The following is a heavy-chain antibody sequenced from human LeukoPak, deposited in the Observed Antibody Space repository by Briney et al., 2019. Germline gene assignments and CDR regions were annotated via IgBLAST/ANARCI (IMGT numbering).Heavy chain of an antibody. V-gene: IGHV3-33*01. D-gene: IGHD5-18*01. J-gene: IGHJ4*02. CDR1: GSTFSNSG. CDR2: IWYDGSKR. Sequence: GRSLRLSCAASGSTFSNSGMHWVRQAPGKGLEWVAVIWYDGSKRYYADSVKGRLTISRDNSKNTLFLHMNSLRAEDTAVYYCTRDPATRGYNYAYFDYWGQGSLVTVSS. CDR3: TRDPATRGYNYAYFDY.